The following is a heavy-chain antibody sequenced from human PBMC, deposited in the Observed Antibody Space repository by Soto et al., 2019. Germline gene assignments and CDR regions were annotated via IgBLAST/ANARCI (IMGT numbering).Heavy chain of an antibody. V-gene: IGHV1-18*01. CDR1: GYTFTNYG. CDR3: AREGLLLLPDY. D-gene: IGHD3-22*01. CDR2: ISAYNGNT. J-gene: IGHJ4*02. Sequence: GASVKVSCKASGYTFTNYGITWVRQAPGQGLEWMGWISAYNGNTIYAQKLQGRVTMTTDTSTSTAYMDLRSLRSDDTAVYYCAREGLLLLPDYWGQGTLVTVSS.